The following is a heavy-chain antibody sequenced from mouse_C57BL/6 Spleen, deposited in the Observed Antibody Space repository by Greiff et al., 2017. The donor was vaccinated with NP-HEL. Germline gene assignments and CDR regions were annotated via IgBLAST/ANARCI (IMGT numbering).Heavy chain of an antibody. V-gene: IGHV5-4*01. CDR2: ISDGGSYT. CDR3: AREDDY. Sequence: EVQLVESGGGLVKPGGSLKLSCAASGFTFSSYAMSWVRQTPEKRLEWVATISDGGSYTYYPDNVKGRFTISRDNAKNNLYLQMSHLKSEDTAMYYCAREDDYWGQGTTRTVAS. J-gene: IGHJ2*01. CDR1: GFTFSSYA.